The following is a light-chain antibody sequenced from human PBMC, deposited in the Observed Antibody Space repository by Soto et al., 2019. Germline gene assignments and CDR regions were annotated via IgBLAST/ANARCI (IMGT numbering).Light chain of an antibody. CDR3: QQYNIWPLT. J-gene: IGKJ4*02. CDR2: GAS. CDR1: QSVNSH. V-gene: IGKV3D-15*01. Sequence: EIVLTQSPATLSLSPGESATLSCRTSQSVNSHLAWFQQKPGQAPRLLLYGASTRATGMPDRFSGSGSGTEFTLILSSLQSEDFAVCYCQQYNIWPLTFGGGTKVESK.